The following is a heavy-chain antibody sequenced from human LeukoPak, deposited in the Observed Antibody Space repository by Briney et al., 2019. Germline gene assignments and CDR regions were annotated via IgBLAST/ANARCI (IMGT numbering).Heavy chain of an antibody. V-gene: IGHV4-59*04. CDR2: IYYSGST. CDR3: ARLRAARYFFDY. J-gene: IGHJ4*02. Sequence: SETLSLTCTVSGGSISSYYWSWIRQPPGKGLEWIGYIYYSGSTYYNPSLKSRVTMSVDTPKKHFSLNLTSVNAADTAVYYCARLRAARYFFDYWGQGARVTVSS. D-gene: IGHD4-17*01. CDR1: GGSISSYY.